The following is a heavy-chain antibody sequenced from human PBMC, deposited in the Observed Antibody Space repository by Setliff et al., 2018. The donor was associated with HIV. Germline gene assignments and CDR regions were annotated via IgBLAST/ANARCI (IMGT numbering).Heavy chain of an antibody. D-gene: IGHD1-26*01. CDR3: MRGSGLTPGSYLGDY. V-gene: IGHV4-4*07. CDR1: GGSISTYY. CDR2: IYRSGDT. Sequence: SETLSLTCTVSGGSISTYYWSRIRQPAGKGLEWIGRIYRSGDTFYNPSLKSRVTLSMDTSQNQFSLRLNSVTAADTAVYYCMRGSGLTPGSYLGDYWGQGILVTVSS. J-gene: IGHJ4*02.